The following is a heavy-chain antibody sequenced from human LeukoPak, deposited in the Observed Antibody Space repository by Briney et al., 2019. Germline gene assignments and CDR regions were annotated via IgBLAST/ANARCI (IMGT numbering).Heavy chain of an antibody. CDR1: GFTFSVYA. J-gene: IGHJ4*02. CDR2: ISYDEMYK. CDR3: AKERDYRVSTSCDY. V-gene: IGHV3-30*04. D-gene: IGHD3-10*01. Sequence: PGGSLRLSCTASGFTFSVYAMHWVRQTPGKGLEWVALISYDEMYKYYADSVKGRFTISRDKSKNTLFLQMNSLRAEDTAVHYCAKERDYRVSTSCDYWGQGTQVTVSS.